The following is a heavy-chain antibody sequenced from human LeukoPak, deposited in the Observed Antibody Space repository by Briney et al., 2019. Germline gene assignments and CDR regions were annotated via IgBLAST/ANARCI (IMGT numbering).Heavy chain of an antibody. V-gene: IGHV3-53*01. CDR2: IYSGGST. Sequence: GGSLRLSCAASGFTVSSNYMSWVRQAPGKGLEWVSVIYSGGSTYYADSVKGRFTISRDNSKNTLYLQMNSLRAEDAAVYYCARDDGSGSYYATWGYWGQGTLVTVSS. D-gene: IGHD3-10*01. J-gene: IGHJ4*02. CDR3: ARDDGSGSYYATWGY. CDR1: GFTVSSNY.